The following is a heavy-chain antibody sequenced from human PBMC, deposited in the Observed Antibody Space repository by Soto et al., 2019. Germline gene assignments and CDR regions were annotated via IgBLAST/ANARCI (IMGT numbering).Heavy chain of an antibody. CDR2: IIPIFGTA. CDR1: GGTFSSYA. D-gene: IGHD3-9*01. CDR3: ARALDWKPPYYYYGMDV. J-gene: IGHJ6*02. Sequence: ASVKVSCKASGGTFSSYAISWVRQAPGQGLEWMGGIIPIFGTANYAQKFQGRVTITADESTSTAYMELSSLRSEDTAVYYCARALDWKPPYYYYGMDVWGQGTTVTVSS. V-gene: IGHV1-69*13.